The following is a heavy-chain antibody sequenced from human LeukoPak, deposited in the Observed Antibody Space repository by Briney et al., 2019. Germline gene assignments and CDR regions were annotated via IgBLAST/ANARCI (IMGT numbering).Heavy chain of an antibody. V-gene: IGHV3-66*01. Sequence: GSLRLSCAASGFTVSSNYMSWVRQAPGKGLEWVSVIYSGGSTYYADSVKGRFTISRDNSKNTLYLQMNSLRAEDTAVYYCARVVAAAGRRGYYYYYGMDVRGQGTTVTVSS. D-gene: IGHD6-13*01. CDR1: GFTVSSNY. J-gene: IGHJ6*02. CDR2: IYSGGST. CDR3: ARVVAAAGRRGYYYYYGMDV.